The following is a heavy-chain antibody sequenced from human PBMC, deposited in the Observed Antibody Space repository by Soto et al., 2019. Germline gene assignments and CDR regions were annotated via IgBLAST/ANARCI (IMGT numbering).Heavy chain of an antibody. J-gene: IGHJ4*02. Sequence: EVQLLESGGGLVQPGESLRLSCAASGFTFSSYAMSWVRKAPGKGLEWVSAISGSDDSTYYADPVKGRFTISRDNSKNTLYLQMNSLRAEDTAVYYCAKRSSSSTFDYWGQGTLVTVSS. CDR2: ISGSDDST. D-gene: IGHD6-6*01. V-gene: IGHV3-23*01. CDR3: AKRSSSSTFDY. CDR1: GFTFSSYA.